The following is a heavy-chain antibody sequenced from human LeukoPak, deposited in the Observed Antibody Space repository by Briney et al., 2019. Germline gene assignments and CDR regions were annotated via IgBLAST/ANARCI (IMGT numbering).Heavy chain of an antibody. J-gene: IGHJ4*02. Sequence: GGSLRLSCAASGFTFSSYGMHWVRQAPGKGLEWVAVIWYDGSNKYYADSVKGRFTISRDNSKNTLYLQMNSLRAEDTAVYYRARDHSGDYHFDYWGQGTLVTVSS. V-gene: IGHV3-33*01. CDR1: GFTFSSYG. CDR2: IWYDGSNK. D-gene: IGHD4-17*01. CDR3: ARDHSGDYHFDY.